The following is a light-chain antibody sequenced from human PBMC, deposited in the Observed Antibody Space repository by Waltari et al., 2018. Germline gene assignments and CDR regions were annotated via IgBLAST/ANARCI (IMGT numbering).Light chain of an antibody. CDR2: KAS. Sequence: DIQVTQSPSTRSASVGDNVTIACRASQSIDTWLDWYQQKPGKAPKLLIYKASHLESGVPLRFSGSGSGTEFTLTINSLQPDDFATYYCQHYNYYPVTYGQGTKLEI. CDR1: QSIDTW. CDR3: QHYNYYPVT. V-gene: IGKV1-5*03. J-gene: IGKJ2*01.